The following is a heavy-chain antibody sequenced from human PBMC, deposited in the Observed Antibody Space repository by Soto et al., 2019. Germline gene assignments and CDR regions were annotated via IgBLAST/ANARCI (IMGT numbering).Heavy chain of an antibody. CDR3: ARDRGIAAAPYNWFDP. D-gene: IGHD6-13*01. CDR2: IIPIFGTA. V-gene: IGHV1-69*01. CDR1: GGTFSSYA. Sequence: QVQLVQSGAEVKKPGSSVKVSRKASGGTFSSYAISWVRQAPGQGLEWMGGIIPIFGTANYAQKFQGRVTITADESTSTAYMELSSLRSEDTAVYYCARDRGIAAAPYNWFDPWGQGTLVTVSS. J-gene: IGHJ5*02.